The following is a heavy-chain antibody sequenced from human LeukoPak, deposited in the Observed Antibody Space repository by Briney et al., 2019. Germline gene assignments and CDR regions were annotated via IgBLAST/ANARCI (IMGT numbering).Heavy chain of an antibody. CDR2: ITTSSTYI. D-gene: IGHD6-19*01. CDR1: GFTFSSYS. V-gene: IGHV3-21*04. CDR3: ARSRGAGPGAYFDY. Sequence: TGGSLRLSCAASGFTFSSYSMSWVRQAPGKGLEWVSSITTSSTYISYADSVKGRFTISRDNAKNSLYLQMNSLRAEDTAVYYCARSRGAGPGAYFDYWGQGTLITVSS. J-gene: IGHJ4*02.